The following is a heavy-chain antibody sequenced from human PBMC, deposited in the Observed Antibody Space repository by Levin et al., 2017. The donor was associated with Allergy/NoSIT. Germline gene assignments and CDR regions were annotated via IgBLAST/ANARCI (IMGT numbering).Heavy chain of an antibody. D-gene: IGHD3-3*01. CDR2: ISGSGGST. V-gene: IGHV3-23*01. Sequence: GESLKISCAASGFTFSSYAMSWVRQAPGKGLEWVSAISGSGGSTYYADSVKGRFTISRDNSKNTLYLQMNSLRAEDTAVYYCAKGPGQPQGDYDFWSGFDYWGQGTLVTVSS. CDR3: AKGPGQPQGDYDFWSGFDY. J-gene: IGHJ4*02. CDR1: GFTFSSYA.